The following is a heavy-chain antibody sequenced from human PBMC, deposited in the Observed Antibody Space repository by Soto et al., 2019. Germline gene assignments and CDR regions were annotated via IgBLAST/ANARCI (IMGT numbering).Heavy chain of an antibody. CDR3: AMAPVLVGETTYEHYFDY. CDR1: GGTFSNFV. D-gene: IGHD3-3*02. Sequence: QVQLVQSGAEEKKPGSSVKVSCKASGGTFSNFVISWVRQAPGQGLEWMGGNIPIFGTANYAQKFQGRVTIIADESTGTTYMEPTSLRAEDTAVDYCAMAPVLVGETTYEHYFDYWGQGTLVTVSS. CDR2: NIPIFGTA. V-gene: IGHV1-69*01. J-gene: IGHJ4*02.